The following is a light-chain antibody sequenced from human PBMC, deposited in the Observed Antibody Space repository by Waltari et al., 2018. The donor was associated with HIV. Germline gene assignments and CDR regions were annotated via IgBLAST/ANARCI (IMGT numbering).Light chain of an antibody. J-gene: IGKJ4*01. CDR1: QSLLHHNGNDY. CDR2: LGS. CDR3: MQALQTPLT. V-gene: IGKV2-28*01. Sequence: DIVMTQSPVSLSVTPGEPASISCRSSQSLLHHNGNDYLDWYVQKPGQSPQVLIHLGSNRASGVPDRFSGSGSGTEFTLKISRVEAEDVGLYFCMQALQTPLTFGGGTKVEIK.